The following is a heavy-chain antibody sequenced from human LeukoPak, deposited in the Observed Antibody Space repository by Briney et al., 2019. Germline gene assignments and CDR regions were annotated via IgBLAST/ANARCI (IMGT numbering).Heavy chain of an antibody. Sequence: GGSLRLSCAVSGFTFNSYAMTWVRQAPGRGLEWVSAVTGAGDSTYYADSVKGWFTISRDNSKNTLYLQMNSLRADDTAVYYCAKKQLYCSGAGCYSADYYYYMDVWGKGTTVTVSS. CDR1: GFTFNSYA. J-gene: IGHJ6*03. V-gene: IGHV3-23*01. CDR3: AKKQLYCSGAGCYSADYYYYMDV. CDR2: VTGAGDST. D-gene: IGHD2-15*01.